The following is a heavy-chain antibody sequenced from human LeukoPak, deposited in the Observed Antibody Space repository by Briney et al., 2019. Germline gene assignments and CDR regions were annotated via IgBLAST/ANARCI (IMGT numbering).Heavy chain of an antibody. J-gene: IGHJ4*02. CDR2: IWYDGNNK. Sequence: PGRSLRLSCAASGFTFSNYGMHWVRQAPGKGLEWVALIWYDGNNKYYADSVKGRFTISRDNSKNTLYLQMNSLRAEDTAVYYCARLPRYGGYDHFDYWGQGILVIVSS. CDR3: ARLPRYGGYDHFDY. CDR1: GFTFSNYG. V-gene: IGHV3-33*01. D-gene: IGHD5-12*01.